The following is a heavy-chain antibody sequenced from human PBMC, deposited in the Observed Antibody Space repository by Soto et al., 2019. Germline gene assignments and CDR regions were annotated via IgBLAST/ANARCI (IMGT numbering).Heavy chain of an antibody. V-gene: IGHV4-31*03. CDR3: ARSPEATVTAFDY. CDR2: IYYSGST. J-gene: IGHJ4*02. Sequence: QVQLQESGPGLVKPSQTLSLTCTVSGGSISSGGYYWSWIRQHPGKGLEWIGYIYYSGSTYYNPPLKSRVTIAVDTSKTQSSLKLSSLTAADPAVYYCARSPEATVTAFDYWGQGTLVTVSS. D-gene: IGHD4-17*01. CDR1: GGSISSGGYY.